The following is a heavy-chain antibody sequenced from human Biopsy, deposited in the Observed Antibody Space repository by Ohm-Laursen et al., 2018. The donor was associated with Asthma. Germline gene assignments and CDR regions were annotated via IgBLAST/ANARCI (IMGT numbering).Heavy chain of an antibody. Sequence: GTLSLTWTVSGASITSSAYYWGWIRQPPGKGLEWVGSMYYGDTTYCSPSLKSRVPISEDTSKTHFSLILISVTAADTAVYYCARHDHRWDTYADFWGQGTLVTVSS. V-gene: IGHV4-39*01. J-gene: IGHJ4*02. CDR1: GASITSSAYY. CDR3: ARHDHRWDTYADF. CDR2: MYYGDTT. D-gene: IGHD2-2*01.